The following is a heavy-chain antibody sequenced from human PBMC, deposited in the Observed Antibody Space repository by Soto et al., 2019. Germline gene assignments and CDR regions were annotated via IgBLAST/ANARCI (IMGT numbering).Heavy chain of an antibody. Sequence: EVQLVESGGGLVQPGGSLRLSCAASGFAFNSYYMAWVRLAPGKGPEWVATISHDGTNKFYVGCLKGRFTISKDNTKDSLYLQLNSLRDEDTAVYYCAREDHATFDHWGQGTLVTVSS. V-gene: IGHV3-7*01. CDR1: GFAFNSYY. CDR3: AREDHATFDH. J-gene: IGHJ4*02. CDR2: ISHDGTNK.